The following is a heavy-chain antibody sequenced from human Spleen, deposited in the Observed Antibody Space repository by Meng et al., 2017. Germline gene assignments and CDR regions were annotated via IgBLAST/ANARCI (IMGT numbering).Heavy chain of an antibody. J-gene: IGHJ4*02. CDR1: GGSFSDYY. CDR3: ARGPTTMAHDFDY. D-gene: IGHD4-11*01. CDR2: INHSGST. V-gene: IGHV4-34*01. Sequence: HLQQGGLGLLKPSEPLSSPCVVSGGSFSDYYWSWIRQPPGKGLEWIGEINHSGSTNYNPSLESRATISVDTSRNNLSLKLSSVTAADSAVYYCARGPTTMAHDFDYWGQGTLVTVSS.